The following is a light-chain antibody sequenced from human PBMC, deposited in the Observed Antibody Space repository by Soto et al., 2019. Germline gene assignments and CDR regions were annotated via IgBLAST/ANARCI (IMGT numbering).Light chain of an antibody. J-gene: IGLJ1*01. Sequence: QSVLTQPPSVSGTPGQRVTISCSGSSSNIGSNTVNWYQQLPGTAPKLLIYSNNQRPSGVPDRFSGSKSGTSASLAISGLQSEDEADYYCAAWDDSLNASYVFGTGTKLTVL. CDR1: SSNIGSNT. V-gene: IGLV1-44*01. CDR2: SNN. CDR3: AAWDDSLNASYV.